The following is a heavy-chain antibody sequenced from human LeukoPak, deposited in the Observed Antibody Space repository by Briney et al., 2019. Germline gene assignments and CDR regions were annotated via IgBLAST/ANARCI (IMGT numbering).Heavy chain of an antibody. CDR1: GFTFSSYS. Sequence: GVLRLSCAASGFTFSSYSMNWVRQAPGKGLEWVSSISRSGSTKYYADSVKGRFTISRDNAKNSLFLQMNSLRAEDTAVYYCARVLRYCSGGNCYSGGLGYMDVWGKGTTVTISS. CDR3: ARVLRYCSGGNCYSGGLGYMDV. CDR2: ISRSGSTK. J-gene: IGHJ6*03. D-gene: IGHD2-15*01. V-gene: IGHV3-48*04.